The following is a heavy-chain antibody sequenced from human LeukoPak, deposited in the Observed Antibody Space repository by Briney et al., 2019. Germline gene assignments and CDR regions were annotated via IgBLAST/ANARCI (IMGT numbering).Heavy chain of an antibody. Sequence: ASVKVSRKISGFGLSVLSIHWMRQAPGKGLEWVGGIRPETGEPIYAQKFQGRVTVTEDTVTDTGYMELRSLTSDDTAVYFCTTDSGRSYFYFNFWGQGTLVTVSS. V-gene: IGHV1-24*01. CDR2: IRPETGEP. D-gene: IGHD3-10*01. J-gene: IGHJ4*02. CDR3: TTDSGRSYFYFNF. CDR1: GFGLSVLS.